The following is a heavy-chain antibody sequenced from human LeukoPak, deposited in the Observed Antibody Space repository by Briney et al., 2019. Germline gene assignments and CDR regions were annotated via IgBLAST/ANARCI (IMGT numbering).Heavy chain of an antibody. J-gene: IGHJ5*02. CDR2: IYYSGST. Sequence: PSETLSLTCTVSGGSVSSGSYYWSWIRQPPGKGLEWIGYIYYSGSTNYNPSLKSRVTISVDTSKNQFSLKLSSVTAADTAMYYCARGRGYSGYEAWFDPWGQGTLVTVSS. CDR1: GGSVSSGSYY. CDR3: ARGRGYSGYEAWFDP. V-gene: IGHV4-61*01. D-gene: IGHD5-12*01.